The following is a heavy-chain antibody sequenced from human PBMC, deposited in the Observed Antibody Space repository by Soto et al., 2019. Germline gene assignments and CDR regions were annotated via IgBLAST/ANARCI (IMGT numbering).Heavy chain of an antibody. CDR2: ISYDGSNK. J-gene: IGHJ6*02. Sequence: QVQLVESGGGVVQPGRSLRLSCAASGFTFSSYGMHWVRQAPGKGLEWVAVISYDGSNKNYADSVKGRFTISRDNYKNTEYLQMNSLRAEDTGVYYCAKAVWSGPMDVWGQGTTVTVSS. D-gene: IGHD3-3*01. CDR3: AKAVWSGPMDV. CDR1: GFTFSSYG. V-gene: IGHV3-30*18.